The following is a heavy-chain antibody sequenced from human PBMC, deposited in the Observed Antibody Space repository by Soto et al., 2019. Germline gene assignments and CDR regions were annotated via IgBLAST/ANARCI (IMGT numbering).Heavy chain of an antibody. J-gene: IGHJ4*02. D-gene: IGHD4-17*01. V-gene: IGHV4-34*01. CDR2: INHSGST. Sequence: PSETLSLTCAVHGGSFSGYYWSWIRQPPGKGLEWIGEINHSGSTNYNPSLKSRVTISVDTSKNQFSLKLSSVTAADTAVYYCARLDNLTTVSFGYWGQGTLVTVSS. CDR1: GGSFSGYY. CDR3: ARLDNLTTVSFGY.